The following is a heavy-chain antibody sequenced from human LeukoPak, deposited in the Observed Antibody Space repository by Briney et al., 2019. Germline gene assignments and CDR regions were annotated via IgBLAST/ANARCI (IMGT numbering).Heavy chain of an antibody. J-gene: IGHJ4*03. CDR2: MSAGGSST. V-gene: IGHV3-23*01. CDR1: GFTFSNYA. Sequence: GGSLRLSCAASGFTFSNYAMSWVRQAPGKGLEWVSAMSAGGSSTWYADSVKGRLTISRDNSKNTLFLQMNSLRAEDTAVYYCAKDLYDSSGSRYDYWGQGTTVTVSS. CDR3: AKDLYDSSGSRYDY. D-gene: IGHD3-22*01.